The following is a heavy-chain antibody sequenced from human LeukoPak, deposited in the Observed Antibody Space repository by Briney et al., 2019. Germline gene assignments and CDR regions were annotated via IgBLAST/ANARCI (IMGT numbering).Heavy chain of an antibody. CDR1: GGSFSGFY. CDR3: APILGEDYYDSSE. V-gene: IGHV4-34*01. CDR2: INHSGST. D-gene: IGHD3-22*01. J-gene: IGHJ4*02. Sequence: SETLSLTCAVYGGSFSGFYWSWIRQPPGKGPEWIGEINHSGSTNYNPSLKSRVTISVDTSKNQFSLKLSSVTAADTAVYYCAPILGEDYYDSSEWGQGTLVTVSS.